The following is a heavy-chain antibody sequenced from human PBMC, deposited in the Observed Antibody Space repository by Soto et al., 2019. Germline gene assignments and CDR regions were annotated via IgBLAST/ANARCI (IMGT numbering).Heavy chain of an antibody. CDR1: GVSISSGGYY. J-gene: IGHJ5*02. CDR3: AREVAARVDP. CDR2: IYYSGST. Sequence: SETLSLTCTVSGVSISSGGYYWSWIRQHPGKGLEWIGYIYYSGSTYYNPSLKSRVTISVDTSKNQFSLKLSSVTAADTAVYYCAREVAARVDPWGQGTLVTVSS. D-gene: IGHD2-15*01. V-gene: IGHV4-31*03.